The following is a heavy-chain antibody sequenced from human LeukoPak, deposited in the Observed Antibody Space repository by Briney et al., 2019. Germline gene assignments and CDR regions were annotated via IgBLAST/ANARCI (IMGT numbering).Heavy chain of an antibody. CDR3: ARPKDPGDYYYMDV. CDR2: MSTYNGNT. CDR1: GYTFTTYG. V-gene: IGHV1-18*01. Sequence: ASVKVSCKASGYTFTTYGISWVRQAPGQGLEWMGWMSTYNGNTNYAQRLQGRVTMTTDTSTSTAYMELRSLRSDDTAVYYCARPKDPGDYYYMDVWGKGTTVTVSS. J-gene: IGHJ6*03.